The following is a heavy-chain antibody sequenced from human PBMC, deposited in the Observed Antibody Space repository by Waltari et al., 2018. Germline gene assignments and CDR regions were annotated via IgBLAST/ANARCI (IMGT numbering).Heavy chain of an antibody. CDR3: AREVGGRWLHNYYYYYMDV. D-gene: IGHD3-22*01. CDR2: IKQDGSEK. CDR1: GFTFSSYW. V-gene: IGHV3-7*01. Sequence: EVQLVESGGGLVQPGGSLRLSCAASGFTFSSYWMSWVRQAPGKGLEWVANIKQDGSEKYYVDSVKGRFTISRDNAKNSLYLQMNSLRAEDTAVYYCAREVGGRWLHNYYYYYMDVWGKGTTVTVSS. J-gene: IGHJ6*03.